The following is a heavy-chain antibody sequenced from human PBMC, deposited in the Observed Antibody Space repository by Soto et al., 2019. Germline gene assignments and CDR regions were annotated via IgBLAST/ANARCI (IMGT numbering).Heavy chain of an antibody. V-gene: IGHV3-74*01. CDR1: GFTFSSYW. CDR2: INSDGSST. Sequence: GGSLRLSCAASGFTFSSYWMHWVRQAPGKGLVWVSRINSDGSSTSYADSVKGRFTISRDNAKNTLYLQMNSLRAEDTAVYYCARAVYYDYIWGSYRSYYFDYWGQGTLVTVSS. CDR3: ARAVYYDYIWGSYRSYYFDY. D-gene: IGHD3-16*02. J-gene: IGHJ4*02.